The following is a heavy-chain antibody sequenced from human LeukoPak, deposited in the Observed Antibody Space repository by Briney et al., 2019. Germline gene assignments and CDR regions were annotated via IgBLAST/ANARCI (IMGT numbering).Heavy chain of an antibody. V-gene: IGHV3-11*04. Sequence: GGSLRLSCAASGFTFSNAWMSWVRQAPGKGLEWVSYISTSGSTIYYADSVKGRFTISRDNAKNSLYLQMNGLRAEDTAVYYCARAHRYSYGRNFDYWGQGTLVTVSS. CDR2: ISTSGSTI. D-gene: IGHD5-18*01. CDR3: ARAHRYSYGRNFDY. J-gene: IGHJ4*02. CDR1: GFTFSNAW.